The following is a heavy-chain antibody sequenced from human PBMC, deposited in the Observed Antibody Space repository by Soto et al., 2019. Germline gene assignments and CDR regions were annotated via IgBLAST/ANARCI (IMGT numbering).Heavy chain of an antibody. CDR1: GFTFSTYW. CDR2: IKEDGNEK. Sequence: PGGSLRLSCVASGFTFSTYWMTWVRQAPGKGLEWVASIKEDGNEKYYVDSVKGRFTISRDNAKNSLYLQMSSLRAEDTAVYSCARDQKDCSGINCLHYYYYGMDVWGQGTTVTVSS. J-gene: IGHJ6*02. CDR3: ARDQKDCSGINCLHYYYYGMDV. D-gene: IGHD2-15*01. V-gene: IGHV3-7*03.